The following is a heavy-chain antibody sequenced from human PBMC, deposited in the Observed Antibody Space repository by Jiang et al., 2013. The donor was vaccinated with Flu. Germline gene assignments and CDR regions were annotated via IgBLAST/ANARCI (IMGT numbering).Heavy chain of an antibody. CDR3: ALSADDPIEYYDFWSGYHFDP. J-gene: IGHJ5*02. Sequence: YWIGWVRQMPGKGLEWMGIIYPGDSDTRYSPSFQGQVTISADKSISTAYLQWSSLKASDTAMYYCALSADDPIEYYDFWSGYHFDPWGQGTLVTVSS. V-gene: IGHV5-51*01. D-gene: IGHD3-3*01. CDR1: YW. CDR2: IYPGDSDT.